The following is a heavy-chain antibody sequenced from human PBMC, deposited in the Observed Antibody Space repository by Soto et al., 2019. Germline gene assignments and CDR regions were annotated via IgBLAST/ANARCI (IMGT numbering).Heavy chain of an antibody. J-gene: IGHJ4*02. Sequence: GGSLRLSCAASGFTFSSYWMNWVRQAPGKGLEWVANINQDGNEDNLLDSVKGRFTISRDNAKNSLFLQMNSLRVDDTAVYYCVRTGDGHHDFLDYWGQGALVTVSS. D-gene: IGHD1-1*01. CDR2: INQDGNED. CDR3: VRTGDGHHDFLDY. CDR1: GFTFSSYW. V-gene: IGHV3-7*01.